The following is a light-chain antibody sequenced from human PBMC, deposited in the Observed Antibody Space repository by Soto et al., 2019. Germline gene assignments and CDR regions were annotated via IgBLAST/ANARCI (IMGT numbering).Light chain of an antibody. CDR1: QSLLHSNRYNY. V-gene: IGKV2-28*01. CDR2: LGS. Sequence: DIVMTQSPLSLPVTPGESASISCKSSQSLLHSNRYNYVDWYLQKPGQSPQVLIYLGSDRASGVPDRFSGSGSGKDFTLNITRVXXXXXXXYYCMQALQTPVTFGQGTRLDIK. J-gene: IGKJ5*01. CDR3: MQALQTPVT.